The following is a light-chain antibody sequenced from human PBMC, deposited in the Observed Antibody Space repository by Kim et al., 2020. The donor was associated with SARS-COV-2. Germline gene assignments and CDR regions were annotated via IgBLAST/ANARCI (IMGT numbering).Light chain of an antibody. CDR2: LNSDGSH. J-gene: IGLJ2*01. V-gene: IGLV4-69*01. CDR3: QTWGTGIRV. CDR1: SGHSSYA. Sequence: SVKLTCTLSSGHSSYAIAWHQQQPEKGPRYLMKLNSDGSHSKGDGIPDRFSGSSSGADRYLTISSLQSEDEADYYCQTWGTGIRVFGGGTQLTVL.